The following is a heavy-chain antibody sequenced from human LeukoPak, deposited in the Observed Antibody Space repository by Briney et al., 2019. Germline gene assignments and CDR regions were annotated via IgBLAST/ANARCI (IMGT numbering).Heavy chain of an antibody. CDR1: GFTFSYFA. V-gene: IGHV3-30*18. CDR3: AKDLAGSYYGGGQRYYFDY. CDR2: ISADESNK. D-gene: IGHD3-10*01. J-gene: IGHJ4*02. Sequence: GGSLRLSCAASGFTFSYFAMTWVRQAPGKGLEWVALISADESNKYYADSVKGRFTISRDNSKNTLYLQMNSLRTEDTAVYHCAKDLAGSYYGGGQRYYFDYWGQGTLVTVSS.